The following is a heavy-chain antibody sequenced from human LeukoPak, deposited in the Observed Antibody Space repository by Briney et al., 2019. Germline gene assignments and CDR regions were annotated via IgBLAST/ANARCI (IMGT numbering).Heavy chain of an antibody. V-gene: IGHV3-30-3*01. Sequence: PGGSLRLSCAASGFTLSNFAMHWVRLAPRKGLEWVAFISYDGNNKYYADSVKGRFTISRDSSKNTLYLQVNSLRAEDTTVYYCAREEPGIAAAGMDYWGQGTLVTVSS. J-gene: IGHJ4*02. CDR3: AREEPGIAAAGMDY. CDR1: GFTLSNFA. CDR2: ISYDGNNK. D-gene: IGHD6-13*01.